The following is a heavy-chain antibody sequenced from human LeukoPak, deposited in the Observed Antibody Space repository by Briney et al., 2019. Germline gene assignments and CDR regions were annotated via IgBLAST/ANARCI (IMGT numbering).Heavy chain of an antibody. Sequence: PSETLSLTCAVYGGSFSGYHWSWIRQPPGKGLEWIGEINHSGSTNYNPSLKSRVTISVDTSKNQFSLKLSSVTAADTAVYYCARSQILTGYQRFDYWGQGTLVTVSS. V-gene: IGHV4-34*01. CDR2: INHSGST. D-gene: IGHD3-9*01. CDR1: GGSFSGYH. CDR3: ARSQILTGYQRFDY. J-gene: IGHJ4*02.